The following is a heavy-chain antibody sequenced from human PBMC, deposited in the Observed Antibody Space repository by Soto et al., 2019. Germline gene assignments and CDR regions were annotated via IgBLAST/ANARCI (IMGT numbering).Heavy chain of an antibody. CDR3: AAGTGRTDFDY. V-gene: IGHV3-15*01. D-gene: IGHD2-2*01. J-gene: IGHJ4*02. Sequence: PGGSLRLSCAASGFDFSKAWMSWVRQAPGKGLEWVGRLMSKTDGGTTDYAAPVKGRFTISRDDSKNTLYLQMSSLKTEDTAVYYCAAGTGRTDFDYWGQGTLVTVSS. CDR1: GFDFSKAW. CDR2: LMSKTDGGTT.